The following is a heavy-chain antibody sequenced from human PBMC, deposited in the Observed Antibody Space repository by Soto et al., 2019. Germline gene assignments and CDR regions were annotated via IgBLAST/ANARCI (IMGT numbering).Heavy chain of an antibody. D-gene: IGHD3-16*01. CDR1: GGSFSGYY. Sequence: QVQLQQWGAGLLKPSETLSLTCAVYGGSFSGYYWSWIRQPPGKGLEWIGEINHSGSTNYNPSLNSRVTLSVDTSKNQFSLKLSSVTAADTAVYYCARGNYDYIWGTWGQGTLVTVSS. J-gene: IGHJ5*02. V-gene: IGHV4-34*01. CDR2: INHSGST. CDR3: ARGNYDYIWGT.